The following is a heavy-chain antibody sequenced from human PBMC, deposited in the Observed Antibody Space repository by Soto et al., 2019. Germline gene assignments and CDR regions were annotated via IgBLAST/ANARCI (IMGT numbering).Heavy chain of an antibody. CDR1: GFSLSTSGVG. D-gene: IGHD5-18*01. Sequence: QITLKESGPTLVRPTQTLTLTCTFSGFSLSTSGVGVGWIRQPPGKALEWLALIYWDDDKRYSPSLKSKLTITKDTSKNHVVLTMTSMDPLDTATYYCAHYEYSYGHGFYYYYYMDVWGVGTTVTVSS. CDR2: IYWDDDK. CDR3: AHYEYSYGHGFYYYYYMDV. V-gene: IGHV2-5*02. J-gene: IGHJ6*03.